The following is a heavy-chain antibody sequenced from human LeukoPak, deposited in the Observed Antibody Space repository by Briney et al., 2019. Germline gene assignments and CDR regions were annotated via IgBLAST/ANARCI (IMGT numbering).Heavy chain of an antibody. CDR2: ISYDGSNK. CDR3: AKEGKLYCGGDCYMDY. J-gene: IGHJ4*02. V-gene: IGHV3-30*18. CDR1: GFTFSSYG. D-gene: IGHD2-21*02. Sequence: PGGSLRLSCAASGFTFSSYGMHWVRQAPGKGLEWVAVISYDGSNKYYADSVKGRFTISRDNSKNTLYLQMNSLRAEDTAVYYCAKEGKLYCGGDCYMDYWGQGTLVTVSS.